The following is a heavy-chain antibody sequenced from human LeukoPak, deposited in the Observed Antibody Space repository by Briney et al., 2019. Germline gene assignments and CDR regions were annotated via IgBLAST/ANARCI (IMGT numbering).Heavy chain of an antibody. CDR2: IYTGGST. Sequence: TGVSLRLSCAVSVFTLSRNYMSWVRQSPGKALGWVSVIYTGGSTYYAHSVTGQFTISRDNSNNPLYLQMNSLRAEDTAVYYCARGDFWSGYSLYWGQGTLVTVSS. J-gene: IGHJ4*02. D-gene: IGHD3-3*01. V-gene: IGHV3-53*01. CDR3: ARGDFWSGYSLY. CDR1: VFTLSRNY.